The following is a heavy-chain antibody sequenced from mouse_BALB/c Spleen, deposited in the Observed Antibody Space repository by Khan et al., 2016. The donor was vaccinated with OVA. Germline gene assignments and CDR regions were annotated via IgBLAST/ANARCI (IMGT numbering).Heavy chain of an antibody. CDR2: ISYSGST. J-gene: IGHJ4*01. D-gene: IGHD1-1*01. V-gene: IGHV3-2*02. CDR3: ARGNYYGYAMDY. Sequence: EVKLEESGPGLVKPSQSLSLTCTVTGYSITSNYAWNWIRQFPGNKLEWMGYISYSGSTSSTPSLKSRISITRDTSKTQFFLQLNAVTTEDTATYYCARGNYYGYAMDYWGQGTSVTVSS. CDR1: GYSITSNYA.